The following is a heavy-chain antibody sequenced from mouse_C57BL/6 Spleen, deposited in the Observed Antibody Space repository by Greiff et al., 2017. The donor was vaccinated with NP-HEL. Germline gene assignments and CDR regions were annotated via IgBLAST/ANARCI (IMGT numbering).Heavy chain of an antibody. CDR1: GFTFTDYY. CDR2: IRNKANGYTT. Sequence: EVMLVESGGGLVQPGGSLSLSCAASGFTFTDYYMSWVRQPPGKALEWLGFIRNKANGYTTEYSASVKGRFTISRDNSQSILYLQMNALRAEDSATYYCARYRGHMGAMDYWGQGTSVTVSS. V-gene: IGHV7-3*01. D-gene: IGHD1-1*02. J-gene: IGHJ4*01. CDR3: ARYRGHMGAMDY.